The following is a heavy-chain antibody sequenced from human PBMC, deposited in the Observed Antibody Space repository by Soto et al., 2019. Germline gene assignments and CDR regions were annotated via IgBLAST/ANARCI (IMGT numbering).Heavy chain of an antibody. CDR1: GGSFSGYY. CDR2: INHSGST. D-gene: IGHD2-8*02. Sequence: LPETLSLTRAVYGGSFSGYYWTWIRQPPGTGLEWIGEINHSGSTNYNPSLKSRVTISVDTSKNQFSLKLTSVTAADTAVYYCARDKITGLFDYWGQGTLVTVS. CDR3: ARDKITGLFDY. V-gene: IGHV4-34*01. J-gene: IGHJ4*02.